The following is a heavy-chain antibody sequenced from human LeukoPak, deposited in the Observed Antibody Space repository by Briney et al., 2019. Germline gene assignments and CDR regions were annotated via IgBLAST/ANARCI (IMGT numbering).Heavy chain of an antibody. CDR1: GYTFTSYG. D-gene: IGHD2-2*01. J-gene: IGHJ5*02. CDR2: ISAYNGNT. Sequence: ASVKVSCKASGYTFTSYGISWVRQAPGQGLEWMGWISAYNGNTNYAQKLQGRVTMTTDTSTSTAYMELRSLRSDDTAVCYCARYRCSSTSCHNWFDPWGQGTLVTVSS. V-gene: IGHV1-18*01. CDR3: ARYRCSSTSCHNWFDP.